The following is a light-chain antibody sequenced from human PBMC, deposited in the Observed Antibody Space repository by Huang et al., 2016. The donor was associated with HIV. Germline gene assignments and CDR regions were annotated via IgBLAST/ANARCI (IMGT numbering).Light chain of an antibody. J-gene: IGKJ1*01. CDR2: AAS. V-gene: IGKV1-39*01. CDR1: QSVSGF. Sequence: DIQMTQSPSPLSASVGDRVTITCRASQSVSGFLNWYQQKPGRAPKLLIYAASSLQSGVPSRFGGSGSGTDFTLTISSLQPEDFASYYWQQGYSVPWTFGQGTRVEIK. CDR3: QQGYSVPWT.